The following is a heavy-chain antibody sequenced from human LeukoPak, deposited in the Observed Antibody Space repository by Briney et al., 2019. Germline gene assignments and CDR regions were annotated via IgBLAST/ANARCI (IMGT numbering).Heavy chain of an antibody. V-gene: IGHV3-30*02. D-gene: IGHD6-19*01. J-gene: IGHJ4*02. CDR3: ATGGSSGWSTAYFDY. CDR1: GFTFSSYG. CDR2: IWYDGSNK. Sequence: GGSLRLSCAASGFTFSSYGMHWVCQAPGKGLEWVAVIWYDGSNKYYADSVKGRFTISRDNSKNTLYLQMNSLRAEDTAVYYCATGGSSGWSTAYFDYWGQGTLVTVSS.